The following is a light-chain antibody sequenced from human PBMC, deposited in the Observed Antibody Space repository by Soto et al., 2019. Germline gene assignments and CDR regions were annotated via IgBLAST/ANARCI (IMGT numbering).Light chain of an antibody. CDR2: AAS. CDR1: QGISSY. V-gene: IGKV1-9*01. Sequence: DIQLTQSPSFLSASVGDRVTITCRASQGISSYLAWYQQKPGKAPKLLIYAASTLQSGVPSRFSGSGSGTEFTLTISSLQPEDFATYYSQQLNSYPLYPFGQGTKLEIK. CDR3: QQLNSYPLYP. J-gene: IGKJ2*01.